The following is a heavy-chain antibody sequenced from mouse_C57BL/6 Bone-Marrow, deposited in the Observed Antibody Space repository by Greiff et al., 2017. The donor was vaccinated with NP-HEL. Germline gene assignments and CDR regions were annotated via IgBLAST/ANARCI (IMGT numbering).Heavy chain of an antibody. CDR2: INPNNGGT. D-gene: IGHD2-2*01. CDR1: GYTFTDYY. CDR3: ARDYGYDSFDY. J-gene: IGHJ2*01. V-gene: IGHV1-26*01. Sequence: VQLQQSGPELVKPGASVKISCKASGYTFTDYYMNWVKQSHGKSLEWIGDINPNNGGTSYNQKFKGKATLTVDKSSSTAYMELRSLTSEDSAVYYCARDYGYDSFDYWGQGTTLTVSS.